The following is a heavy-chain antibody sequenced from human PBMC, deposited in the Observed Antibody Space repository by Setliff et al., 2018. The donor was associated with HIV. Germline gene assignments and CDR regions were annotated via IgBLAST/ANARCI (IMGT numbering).Heavy chain of an antibody. CDR3: ARVPRITTLRNAFDI. CDR1: GGSISSGNYY. D-gene: IGHD3-3*01. V-gene: IGHV4-31*03. CDR2: IYYSGST. J-gene: IGHJ3*02. Sequence: PSETLSLTCTVSGGSISSGNYYWSWIRQHPGKGLEWIGYIYYSGSTYYNPSLKSRVTMSVDTSKNQFSLKLSSVTAADTAIYYCARVPRITTLRNAFDIWGQGTMVTVSS.